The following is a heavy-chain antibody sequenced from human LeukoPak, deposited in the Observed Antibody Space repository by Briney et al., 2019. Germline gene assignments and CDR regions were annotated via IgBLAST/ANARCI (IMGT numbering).Heavy chain of an antibody. CDR2: IYYSGST. CDR1: GYSLSSSYY. D-gene: IGHD3-22*01. CDR3: ARDLGYSLDAFDI. Sequence: PSETLSLTCSVSGYSLSSSYYWSWIRQPPGKGLEWIGYIYYSGSTNYNPSLKSRVTISVDTSKHQFSLKLSSVTAADTAVYYCARDLGYSLDAFDIWGQGTMVTVSS. V-gene: IGHV4-61*01. J-gene: IGHJ3*02.